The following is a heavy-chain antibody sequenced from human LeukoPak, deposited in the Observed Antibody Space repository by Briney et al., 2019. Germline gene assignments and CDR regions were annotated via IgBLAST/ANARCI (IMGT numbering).Heavy chain of an antibody. J-gene: IGHJ5*02. CDR1: GGSFSGYY. CDR3: ARQKALSDGSGSYFSFDP. V-gene: IGHV4-34*01. D-gene: IGHD3-10*01. Sequence: SETLSLTCAVYGGSFSGYYWSWIRQPPGKGLEWIGEINHSGSTNYNPSLKSRVTISVDTSKNQFSLKLSSVTAADTAVYYCARQKALSDGSGSYFSFDPWGQGTLVTVSS. CDR2: INHSGST.